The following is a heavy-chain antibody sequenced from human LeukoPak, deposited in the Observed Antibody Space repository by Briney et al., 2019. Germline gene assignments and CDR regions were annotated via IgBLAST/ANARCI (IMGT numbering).Heavy chain of an antibody. CDR2: ISYDGSNK. Sequence: PGGSLRLSCAASGFTFSSYGMHWVRQAPGKGLEWVAVISYDGSNKYYADSVKGRFTISRDNSKNTLYLQMNSLRAEDTAVYYCAKWELRAWAFDIWGQGTMVTVSS. V-gene: IGHV3-30*18. CDR1: GFTFSSYG. CDR3: AKWELRAWAFDI. D-gene: IGHD1-26*01. J-gene: IGHJ3*02.